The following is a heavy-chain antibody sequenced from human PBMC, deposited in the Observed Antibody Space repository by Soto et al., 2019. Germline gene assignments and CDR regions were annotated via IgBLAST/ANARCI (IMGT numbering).Heavy chain of an antibody. CDR3: AREPYGVVISLYYYYGMDV. V-gene: IGHV3-20*04. CDR1: GFTFDDYG. D-gene: IGHD3-3*01. Sequence: PGGSLRLSCAASGFTFDDYGMSWVRQAPGKGLEWVSGINWNGGSTGYADSVKGRFTISRDNAKNSLYLQMNSLRAEDTALYYCAREPYGVVISLYYYYGMDVWGQGTTVTVSS. J-gene: IGHJ6*02. CDR2: INWNGGST.